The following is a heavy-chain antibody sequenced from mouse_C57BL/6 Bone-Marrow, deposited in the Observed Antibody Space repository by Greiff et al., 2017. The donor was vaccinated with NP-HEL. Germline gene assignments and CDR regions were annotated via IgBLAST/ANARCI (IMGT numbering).Heavy chain of an antibody. CDR3: TTGYYGSSSLDD. CDR1: GFNIKDDY. J-gene: IGHJ2*01. CDR2: IDPEHGDT. Sequence: VQLQQSGAELVRPGASVKLSCTASGFNIKDDYMHWVKQRPEPGLEWIGWIDPEHGDTEYASKFQGKATITADTSSNTAYLQLSSLTSEDTAVYYCTTGYYGSSSLDDWGQGTTLTVSS. V-gene: IGHV14-4*01. D-gene: IGHD1-1*01.